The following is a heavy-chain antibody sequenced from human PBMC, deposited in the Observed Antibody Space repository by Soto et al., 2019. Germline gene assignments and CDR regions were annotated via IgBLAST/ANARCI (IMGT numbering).Heavy chain of an antibody. Sequence: LRLSCAASGFTFSDYYMSWIRQAPGKGLELVSYISSSGSTIYYAGSGKGRFTSSRDNGKNSLYLQMNSLRGEDTAVYYCARSLWSTLSYYGMDVGGQGATVTVSS. D-gene: IGHD2-21*01. CDR1: GFTFSDYY. J-gene: IGHJ6*02. CDR3: ARSLWSTLSYYGMDV. V-gene: IGHV3-11*01. CDR2: ISSSGSTI.